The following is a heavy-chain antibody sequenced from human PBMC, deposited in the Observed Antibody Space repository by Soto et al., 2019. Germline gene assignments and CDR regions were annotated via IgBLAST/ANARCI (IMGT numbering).Heavy chain of an antibody. D-gene: IGHD4-17*01. J-gene: IGHJ4*02. CDR3: GREGYGDGAFDY. Sequence: GGSLRLSCAASGFTFSSYWMSWVRQAPGKGLEWVANIEPDGSEKYYVDSVKGRFTISRDNAKNSLYLQMNSLRAEDTAMYYWGREGYGDGAFDYGGQGIMVTVSS. CDR1: GFTFSSYW. CDR2: IEPDGSEK. V-gene: IGHV3-7*01.